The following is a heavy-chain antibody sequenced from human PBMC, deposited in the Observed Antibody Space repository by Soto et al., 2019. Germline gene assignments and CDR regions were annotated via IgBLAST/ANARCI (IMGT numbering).Heavy chain of an antibody. CDR1: GGSISSGGYH. Sequence: QVQLQESGPGLVKPSQTLSLTCTVSGGSISSGGYHWSWIRQHPGKGLEWIGYIYNSGSTYYNPSLKSRVTISVDTSKNQFSLKLSSVTAADTAVYSCARLGFSYGFGGHFDYWGQGTLVTVSS. CDR2: IYNSGST. CDR3: ARLGFSYGFGGHFDY. V-gene: IGHV4-31*03. J-gene: IGHJ4*02. D-gene: IGHD3-10*01.